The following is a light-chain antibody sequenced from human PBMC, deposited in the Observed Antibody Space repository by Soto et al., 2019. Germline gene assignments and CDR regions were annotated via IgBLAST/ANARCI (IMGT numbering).Light chain of an antibody. CDR2: SND. CDR3: AAWDGSLNGWV. Sequence: QSALTRAPSASGTPGQRVTISCSGSSSNIGSNTVSWYQQVPGTAPKLLIYSNDQRPSGVPDRFSGSKSGTSASLAIGGLQSEDEADYYCAAWDGSLNGWVFGGGTKVTVL. J-gene: IGLJ2*01. V-gene: IGLV1-44*01. CDR1: SSNIGSNT.